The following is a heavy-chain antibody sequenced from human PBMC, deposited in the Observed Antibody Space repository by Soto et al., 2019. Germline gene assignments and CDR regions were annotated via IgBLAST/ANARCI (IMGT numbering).Heavy chain of an antibody. CDR3: ARVPPGRNGYNKLDD. D-gene: IGHD5-12*01. CDR2: MYPGDSDT. V-gene: IGHV5-51*01. CDR1: GYTFSDYW. Sequence: PGESLKISCKGSGYTFSDYWIGWVRQMRGKGLEWMGIMYPGDSDTRYSPSFQGQVTISADKSISTAYLQWSSLKASDTAMYYCARVPPGRNGYNKLDDWGQGTLVTVSA. J-gene: IGHJ4*02.